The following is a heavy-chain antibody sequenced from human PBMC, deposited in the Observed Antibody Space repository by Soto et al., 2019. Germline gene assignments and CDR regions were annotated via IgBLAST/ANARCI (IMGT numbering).Heavy chain of an antibody. CDR1: GGTFSSYA. CDR3: ARDKGRQQLVHGAFDI. D-gene: IGHD6-13*01. J-gene: IGHJ3*02. Sequence: GASVKVSCKASGGTFSSYAISWVRQAPGQGLEWMGGIIPIFGTANYAQKFQGRVTITADESTSTAYMELSSLRSEDTAVYYCARDKGRQQLVHGAFDIWGQGTMVTVSS. CDR2: IIPIFGTA. V-gene: IGHV1-69*13.